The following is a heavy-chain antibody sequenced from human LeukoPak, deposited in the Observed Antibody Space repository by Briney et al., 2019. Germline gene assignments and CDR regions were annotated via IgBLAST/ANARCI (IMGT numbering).Heavy chain of an antibody. V-gene: IGHV1-2*02. CDR2: INPNSGGT. Sequence: ASVKVSCKASGYTFTGYYMHWVRQAPGQGLEWMGWINPNSGGTNYAQKFQGRATMTRDTSISTAYMELSRLRSDDTAVYYCARSRAIWFAFYYGMDVWGQGTTVTVSS. D-gene: IGHD3-10*01. CDR3: ARSRAIWFAFYYGMDV. CDR1: GYTFTGYY. J-gene: IGHJ6*02.